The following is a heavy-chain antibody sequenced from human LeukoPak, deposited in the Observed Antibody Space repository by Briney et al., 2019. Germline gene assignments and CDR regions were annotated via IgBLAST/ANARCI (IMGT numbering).Heavy chain of an antibody. CDR1: GGTFSRYA. V-gene: IGHV1-69*13. D-gene: IGHD2-2*02. J-gene: IGHJ1*01. Sequence: ASVKVSCKASGGTFSRYAISWVRQAPGQGLEWMGGIIPIFGTANYAQKFQGRVTITADESTSTAYMELSSLRSEDTAVYYCAREGIPAAIDTSKYFQHWGQGTLVTVSS. CDR2: IIPIFGTA. CDR3: AREGIPAAIDTSKYFQH.